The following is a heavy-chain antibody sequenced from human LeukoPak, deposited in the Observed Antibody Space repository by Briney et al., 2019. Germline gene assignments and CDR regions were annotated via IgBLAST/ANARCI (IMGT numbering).Heavy chain of an antibody. CDR2: IKEDGSEK. V-gene: IGHV3-7*01. D-gene: IGHD6-13*01. CDR3: ASGRQLGY. Sequence: GGPLRLSFEAPGFTFSNYWMSWFRQAPGKGLEWVANIKEDGSEKYYVDSVKGRFTISRDNARNSLYLQMNSLRAEDTAVYYCASGRQLGYWGQGTLVTVSS. J-gene: IGHJ4*02. CDR1: GFTFSNYW.